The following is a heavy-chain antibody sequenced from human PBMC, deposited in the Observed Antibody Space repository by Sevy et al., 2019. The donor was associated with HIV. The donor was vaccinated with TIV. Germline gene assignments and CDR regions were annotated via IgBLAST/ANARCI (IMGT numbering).Heavy chain of an antibody. D-gene: IGHD5-18*01. CDR2: IIPIFGTI. CDR3: ARSPFEGYPQAFEI. J-gene: IGHJ3*02. V-gene: IGHV1-69*13. Sequence: ASVKVSCKASGGTFSNYAINWVRQAPGQGLQWMGGIIPIFGTIKYVDKFGGRVTITADESTSTAYMELSRLRSDDTAVYFCARSPFEGYPQAFEIWGQGTTVTVSS. CDR1: GGTFSNYA.